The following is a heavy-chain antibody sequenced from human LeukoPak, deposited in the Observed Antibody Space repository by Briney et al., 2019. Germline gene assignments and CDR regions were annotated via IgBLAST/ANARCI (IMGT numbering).Heavy chain of an antibody. J-gene: IGHJ4*02. CDR3: ARSNSSSWYY. Sequence: KPSETLSLTCTVSGGSISSGSYYWSWIRQPAGKGLEWIGRIYTSGSTNYNPSLKSRVTISVDTSKNQFSLKLSSVTAADTAVYYCARSNSSSWYYWGQGTLVTVSS. D-gene: IGHD6-13*01. V-gene: IGHV4-61*02. CDR1: GGSISSGSYY. CDR2: IYTSGST.